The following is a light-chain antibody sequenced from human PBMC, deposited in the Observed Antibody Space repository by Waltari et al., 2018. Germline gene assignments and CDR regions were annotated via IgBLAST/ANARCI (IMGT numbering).Light chain of an antibody. CDR2: KDG. CDR3: YSATDNNLRV. V-gene: IGLV3-27*01. CDR1: LLSTKY. Sequence: SYELTQPSSVSVSPGQTARITCSGDLLSTKYARWFQQRPGQAPVLVIYKDGERPSGIPGRFSGSSSGTTVILTISGAQVEDEADYYCYSATDNNLRVFGGGTKLTVL. J-gene: IGLJ3*02.